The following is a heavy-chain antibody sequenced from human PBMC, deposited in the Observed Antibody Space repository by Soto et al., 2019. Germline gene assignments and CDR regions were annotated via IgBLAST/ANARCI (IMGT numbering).Heavy chain of an antibody. D-gene: IGHD5-18*01. Sequence: QVQLVQSGAEVKKPGSSVKVSCKASGGTFSSYAISWVRQAPGQGLEWMGGIIPIFGTANYAQKCQGRVTITADKSTSTAYMELSSLRSEDTAVYYCARASYTAMGLYYYYGMDVWGQGTTVTVSS. CDR2: IIPIFGTA. CDR3: ARASYTAMGLYYYYGMDV. CDR1: GGTFSSYA. J-gene: IGHJ6*02. V-gene: IGHV1-69*06.